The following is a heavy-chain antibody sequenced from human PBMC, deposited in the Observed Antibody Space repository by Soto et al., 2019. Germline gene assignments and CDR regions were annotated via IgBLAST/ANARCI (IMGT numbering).Heavy chain of an antibody. Sequence: GASVKVSCKASGFSFTGYYIHWLRQAPGQGLEWMGWINAHSGGTEYAQKFQGRVTLTRDTSIATAYLTLTSLTSDDTALYYCAKYLSRQHAYRFDPRAQGTTVIVSA. J-gene: IGHJ5*02. V-gene: IGHV1-2*02. CDR1: GFSFTGYY. CDR2: INAHSGGT. CDR3: AKYLSRQHAYRFDP. D-gene: IGHD2-21*01.